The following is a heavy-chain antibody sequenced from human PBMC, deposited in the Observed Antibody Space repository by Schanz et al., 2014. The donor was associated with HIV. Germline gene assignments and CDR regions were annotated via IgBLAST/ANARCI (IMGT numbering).Heavy chain of an antibody. J-gene: IGHJ4*02. Sequence: VQLVESGGGLMQPGGSLRLSCAASGFNVSNNYVSWVRQAPGKGLEWVAVIWYDGSHKHYADSVKGRFTISRDNSKDTLYLQMNSLRAEDTAVYYCATWLSNHFDYWGQGTLVTVSS. CDR1: GFNVSNNY. CDR2: IWYDGSHK. D-gene: IGHD4-4*01. CDR3: ATWLSNHFDY. V-gene: IGHV3-33*08.